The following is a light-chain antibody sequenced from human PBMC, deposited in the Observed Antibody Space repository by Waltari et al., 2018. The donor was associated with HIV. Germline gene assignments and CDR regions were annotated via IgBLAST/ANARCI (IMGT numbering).Light chain of an antibody. Sequence: DVQMTQSPSTLSASVGDRVTITCRASQSIDNWLAWYQQKPVKAPNLLIYRTSYLESGAPSRFGGSGSGTEFTLTISSLQPDDFATYYCQQYYSYRSFGQGTKLEIK. J-gene: IGKJ1*01. V-gene: IGKV1-5*03. CDR1: QSIDNW. CDR3: QQYYSYRS. CDR2: RTS.